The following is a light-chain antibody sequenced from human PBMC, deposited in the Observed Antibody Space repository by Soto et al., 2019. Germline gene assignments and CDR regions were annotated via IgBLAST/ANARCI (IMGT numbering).Light chain of an antibody. J-gene: IGKJ5*01. V-gene: IGKV3-15*01. Sequence: EIVMTQSPATLSGSPGERATLSCRASQSVSSNLAWYQQKPGQAPRLLIYGASTRATGISARFSGSRSGTEFTLTISSLQSEDFAVYYCQQYNNWPPTFGQGTRLEIK. CDR3: QQYNNWPPT. CDR1: QSVSSN. CDR2: GAS.